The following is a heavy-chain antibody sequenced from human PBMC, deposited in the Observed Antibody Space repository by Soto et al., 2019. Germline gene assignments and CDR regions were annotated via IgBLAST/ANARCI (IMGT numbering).Heavy chain of an antibody. Sequence: GASVKVSCKASGGTFSSYAISWVRQAPGQGLEWMGGIIPIFGTANYAQKFQGRVTITADKSTSTAYMELSSLRSEDTAVYYCARQEVLRFLEWLPPNYYYYGMDVWGQGTTVTSP. CDR1: GGTFSSYA. CDR2: IIPIFGTA. CDR3: ARQEVLRFLEWLPPNYYYYGMDV. J-gene: IGHJ6*02. D-gene: IGHD3-3*01. V-gene: IGHV1-69*06.